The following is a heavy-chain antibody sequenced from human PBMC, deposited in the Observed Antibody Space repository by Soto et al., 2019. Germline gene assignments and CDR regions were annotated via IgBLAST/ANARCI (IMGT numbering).Heavy chain of an antibody. CDR1: GFTFTSSA. CDR3: AADLLAAAGVSTFDY. V-gene: IGHV1-58*01. Sequence: SVKVSCKASGFTFTSSAVQWVRQARGQRLEWIGWIVVGSGNTNYAQKFQERVTITRDMSTSTAYMELSSLRSEDTAVYYCAADLLAAAGVSTFDYWGQGTLVTV. J-gene: IGHJ4*02. CDR2: IVVGSGNT. D-gene: IGHD6-13*01.